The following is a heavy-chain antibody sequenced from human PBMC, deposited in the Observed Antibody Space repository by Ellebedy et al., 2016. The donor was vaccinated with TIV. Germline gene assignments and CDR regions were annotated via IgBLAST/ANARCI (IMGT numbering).Heavy chain of an antibody. D-gene: IGHD3-16*01. CDR3: ARGWFGSGMGV. CDR1: GDSVSTDIG. Sequence: SETLSLTCVISGDSVSTDIGWNWIRQSPSRGLEWLGRTYYRSKWNNDYAVSLKSRITINPDTSKNQFSLQLSSVIPDDTAVYHCARGWFGSGMGVWGQGTTVTVSS. CDR2: TYYRSKWNN. J-gene: IGHJ6*02. V-gene: IGHV6-1*01.